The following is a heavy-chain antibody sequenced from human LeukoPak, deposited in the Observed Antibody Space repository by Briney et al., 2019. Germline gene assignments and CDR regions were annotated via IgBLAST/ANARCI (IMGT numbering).Heavy chain of an antibody. CDR1: GFTFDDYA. CDR3: ARDLNYDSAY. D-gene: IGHD3-22*01. CDR2: IYSGGST. J-gene: IGHJ4*02. Sequence: PGRSLRLSCAASGFTFDDYAMHWVRQAPGKGLEWVSVIYSGGSTYYADSVKGRFTISRDNSKNTVYLQMNSLRAEDTAVYYCARDLNYDSAYWGQGTLVTVSS. V-gene: IGHV3-53*01.